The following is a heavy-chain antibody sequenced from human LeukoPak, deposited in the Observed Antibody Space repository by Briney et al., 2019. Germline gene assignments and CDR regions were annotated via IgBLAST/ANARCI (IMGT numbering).Heavy chain of an antibody. J-gene: IGHJ4*02. D-gene: IGHD6-13*01. Sequence: ASVKVSCKASGYTSTGYYMHWVRQAPGQGLEWRGWINPNSGGTNYAQKFQGRVTMTRDTSISTAYMELSRLRSDDTAVYYCARGSKTRIAAAAPYWGQGTLVTVYS. CDR2: INPNSGGT. CDR3: ARGSKTRIAAAAPY. CDR1: GYTSTGYY. V-gene: IGHV1-2*02.